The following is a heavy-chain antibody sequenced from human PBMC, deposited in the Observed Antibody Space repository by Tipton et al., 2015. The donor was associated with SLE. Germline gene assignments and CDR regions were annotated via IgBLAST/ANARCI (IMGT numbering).Heavy chain of an antibody. CDR2: IIPIFGTA. CDR3: ACGGRNDSSGQRGAVDV. CDR1: GGTFSSYA. J-gene: IGHJ3*01. Sequence: QSGAEVKKPGSSVKVSCKASGGTFSSYAISWVRQAPGQGLEWMGGIIPIFGTANYAQKFQGRVTITTDESTSTAYMELSSLRSEDTAVDYCACGGRNDSSGQRGAVDVWGQGTMVTVSS. V-gene: IGHV1-69*05. D-gene: IGHD3-22*01.